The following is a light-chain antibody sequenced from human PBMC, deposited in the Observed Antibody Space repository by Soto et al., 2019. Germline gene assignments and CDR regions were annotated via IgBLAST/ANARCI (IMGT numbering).Light chain of an antibody. CDR2: GAS. J-gene: IGKJ1*01. V-gene: IGKV3-15*01. CDR1: QSVNSN. Sequence: VMTQSPATLSVSPGERATLSCRASQSVNSNLAWYQQKPGQAPRLLIFGASTRATGIPARFSGSGSGTEFTLTISSLQSEDFAVYYCQHYHNWPPWTFRQGTKVEI. CDR3: QHYHNWPPWT.